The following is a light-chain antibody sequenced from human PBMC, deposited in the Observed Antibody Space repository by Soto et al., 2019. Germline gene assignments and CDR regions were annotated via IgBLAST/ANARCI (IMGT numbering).Light chain of an antibody. Sequence: EIVMTQSPASMSVSPGDGATLSCRASQSVASNVAWYQQKPGQGPRLLIHGASTRAVVVPARFSGSGSGKDFTLTINSLQSEDFAVYYCQQYHNWPPQYTFGQGTKLQIK. CDR1: QSVASN. J-gene: IGKJ2*01. CDR2: GAS. CDR3: QQYHNWPPQYT. V-gene: IGKV3-15*01.